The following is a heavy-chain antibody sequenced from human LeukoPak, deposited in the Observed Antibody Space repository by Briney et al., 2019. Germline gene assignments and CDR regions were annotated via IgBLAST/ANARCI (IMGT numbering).Heavy chain of an antibody. J-gene: IGHJ4*02. V-gene: IGHV3-23*01. CDR3: AKVGPLDFWSGYTYYFAH. CDR1: GFTFSSYA. Sequence: SGGSLRLSCAASGFTFSSYALSWVRQAPGKGLEWVSAISGSCVSTNYADSVKCRFTISRDNSKKALYLQMNSLRAEDTAVYYCAKVGPLDFWSGYTYYFAHWGQGTLVTVSS. CDR2: ISGSCVST. D-gene: IGHD3-3*01.